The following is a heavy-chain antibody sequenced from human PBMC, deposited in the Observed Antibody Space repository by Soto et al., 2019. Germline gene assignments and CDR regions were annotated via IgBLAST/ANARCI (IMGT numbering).Heavy chain of an antibody. CDR1: GFTFSSYG. D-gene: IGHD5-18*01. V-gene: IGHV3-30*03. CDR3: AGGYYFGDY. J-gene: IGHJ4*02. CDR2: ISFDGSKK. Sequence: QVQLVESGGGVVQPGRSLRLSCAASGFTFSSYGMHWIRQTPGKGLEWVAVISFDGSKKYYADSVKGRFTISRDNSKNTLYLQMNSLRAEDTAVYYCAGGYYFGDYWGQGTLVTFSS.